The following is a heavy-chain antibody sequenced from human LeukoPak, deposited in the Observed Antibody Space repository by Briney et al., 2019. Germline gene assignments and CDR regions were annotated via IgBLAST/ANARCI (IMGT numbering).Heavy chain of an antibody. CDR1: GGSISSYY. CDR2: IYYSGST. CDR3: ARELLDYGGGDYFDY. V-gene: IGHV4-59*12. D-gene: IGHD4-23*01. Sequence: SETLSLTCTVSGGSISSYYWSWIRQPPGKGLEWIGYIYYSGSTNYNPSLKSRVTISVDTSKNQFSLKLSSVTAADTAVYYCARELLDYGGGDYFDYWGQGTLVTVSS. J-gene: IGHJ4*02.